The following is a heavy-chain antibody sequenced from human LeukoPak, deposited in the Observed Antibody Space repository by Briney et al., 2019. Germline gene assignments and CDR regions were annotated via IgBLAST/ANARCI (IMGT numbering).Heavy chain of an antibody. CDR3: ARANALYCSSTSCLFDY. J-gene: IGHJ4*02. CDR1: GYTFTDYY. D-gene: IGHD2-2*01. CDR2: INPNSGGT. Sequence: ASVKVSCKASGYTFTDYYIHWVRQAPGQGLEWMAWINPNSGGTYYAQNFHDRITLTRDTSIGTAYMGLSRLRSDDTAIYYCARANALYCSSTSCLFDYWGQGTLVTVSS. V-gene: IGHV1-2*02.